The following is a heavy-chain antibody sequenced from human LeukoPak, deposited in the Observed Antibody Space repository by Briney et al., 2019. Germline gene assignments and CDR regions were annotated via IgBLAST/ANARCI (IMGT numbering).Heavy chain of an antibody. D-gene: IGHD1-1*01. CDR3: AREGTSGTHLNWFDP. Sequence: PSETLSLTCTVSGDSISSSGSFWSWIRQLPGKGLESIIYRSNGGATYYSPSLKSRVAISLDTSKNQFSLSLTSVTAADTAVYYCAREGTSGTHLNWFDPWGQGTLVTVSS. CDR2: RSNGGAT. CDR1: GDSISSSGSF. J-gene: IGHJ5*02. V-gene: IGHV4-31*03.